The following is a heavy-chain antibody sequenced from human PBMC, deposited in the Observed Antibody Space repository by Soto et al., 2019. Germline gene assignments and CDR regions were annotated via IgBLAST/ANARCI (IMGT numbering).Heavy chain of an antibody. CDR2: INDSGDI. V-gene: IGHV4-34*01. CDR1: GGSFSGYQ. Sequence: QVQLQQWGAGLLKPSENLSLTCAVYGGSFSGYQWSWIRQTPGKGLEWIGGINDSGDINYNQSLKSRVTILVDSPKKQISLRLSSVTAADTAVYYCARGLILWFGELSRRGGYYYYMDVWGKGTTVTVSS. CDR3: ARGLILWFGELSRRGGYYYYMDV. D-gene: IGHD3-10*01. J-gene: IGHJ6*03.